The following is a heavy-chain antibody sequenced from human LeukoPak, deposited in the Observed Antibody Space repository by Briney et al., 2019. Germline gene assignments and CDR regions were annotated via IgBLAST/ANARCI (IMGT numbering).Heavy chain of an antibody. Sequence: GGSLRLSCAASGFTFSSYWMSWVRQAPGKGLEWVANIKQDGSEKYYVDSVKGRFTISRDNAKNSLYLQMNSLRAEDTAVYYCARGDPWIRTFPYDYWGQGTLVTVSS. D-gene: IGHD1-7*01. V-gene: IGHV3-7*01. CDR1: GFTFSSYW. CDR3: ARGDPWIRTFPYDY. J-gene: IGHJ4*02. CDR2: IKQDGSEK.